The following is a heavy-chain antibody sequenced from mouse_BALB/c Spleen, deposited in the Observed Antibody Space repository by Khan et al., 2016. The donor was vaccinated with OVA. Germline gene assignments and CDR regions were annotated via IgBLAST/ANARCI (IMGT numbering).Heavy chain of an antibody. J-gene: IGHJ4*01. Sequence: VQGVESGPGLVAPSQSLSITCTISGFSLTNYGVHWVRQPPGKGLEWLVVIWSDGSTTYNSALKSRLTVTKDNSKSQVFLEMNSLQTDATAMYFCARQPYYHYNIMDYWGQGTSVTVSS. CDR2: IWSDGST. D-gene: IGHD2-10*01. V-gene: IGHV2-6-1*01. CDR3: ARQPYYHYNIMDY. CDR1: GFSLTNYG.